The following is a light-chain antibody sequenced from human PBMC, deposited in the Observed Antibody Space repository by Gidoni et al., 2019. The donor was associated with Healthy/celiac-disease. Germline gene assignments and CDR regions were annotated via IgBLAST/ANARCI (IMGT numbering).Light chain of an antibody. V-gene: IGKV3-15*01. J-gene: IGKJ5*01. CDR1: RSVSSN. CDR3: QQYNNWPPIT. CDR2: GAS. Sequence: EIVMTPSPATLTVSPGERATLSCRGSRSVSSNLAWYQQKPGQAPRLLIYGASTRATGIPARFSGSGSGTEFTLTISSLQSEDFAVYYCQQYNNWPPITFGQGTRLEIK.